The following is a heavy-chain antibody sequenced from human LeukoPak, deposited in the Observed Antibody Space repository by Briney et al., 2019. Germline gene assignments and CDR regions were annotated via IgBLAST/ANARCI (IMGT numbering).Heavy chain of an antibody. J-gene: IGHJ4*02. Sequence: PGGSLRLSCVTSGFTFSDYFMNWIRQAPGKGPEWLSFMNSDGNNIYYRDSVKGRFTISRDNAKKTLYLEMNNLRVDDTAIYYCATSRVFDLWDQGTLVAVSS. CDR3: ATSRVFDL. CDR1: GFTFSDYF. CDR2: MNSDGNNI. V-gene: IGHV3-11*04.